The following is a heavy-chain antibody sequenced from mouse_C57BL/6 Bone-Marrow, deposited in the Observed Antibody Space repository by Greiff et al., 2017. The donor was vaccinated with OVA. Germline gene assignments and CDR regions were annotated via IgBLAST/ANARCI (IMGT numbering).Heavy chain of an antibody. V-gene: IGHV1-47*01. CDR2: FPPYNDDT. J-gene: IGHJ3*01. D-gene: IGHD1-1*01. CDR3: ARPDYGSSSAWFAY. Sequence: QVQLKESGAELVKPGASVKMSCKASGYTFTTYPIEWMKQNHGKSLEWIGNFPPYNDDTKYNEKFKGKATLTVEKSSSAVYLELSRLTSDDSAVYYCARPDYGSSSAWFAYWGQGTLVTVSA. CDR1: GYTFTTYP.